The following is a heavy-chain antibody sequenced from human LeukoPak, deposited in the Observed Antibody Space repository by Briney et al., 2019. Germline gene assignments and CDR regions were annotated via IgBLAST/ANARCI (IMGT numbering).Heavy chain of an antibody. Sequence: GGSLRLSCAASAFTFSDYSMNWVRQAPGKGLEWISYISGRSSTIYYADSVRGRFTISRDNAKNSMYLQMNSLRAEDTAVYYCARPAPYYYGSGSVVYWGQGTLVTVSS. J-gene: IGHJ4*02. D-gene: IGHD3-10*01. V-gene: IGHV3-48*01. CDR2: ISGRSSTI. CDR1: AFTFSDYS. CDR3: ARPAPYYYGSGSVVY.